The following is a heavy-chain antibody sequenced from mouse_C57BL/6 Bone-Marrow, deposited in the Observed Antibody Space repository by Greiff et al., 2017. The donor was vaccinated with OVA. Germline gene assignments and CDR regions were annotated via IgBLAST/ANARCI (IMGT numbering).Heavy chain of an antibody. J-gene: IGHJ2*01. D-gene: IGHD1-1*01. CDR1: GYTFTDYN. CDR2: INPNNGGT. Sequence: EVQLQESGPELVKPGASVKIPCKASGYTFTDYNMDWVKQSHGKSLEWIGDINPNNGGTIYNQKFKGKATLTVDRSSSTAYMELRSLTSEDTAVYYCARCPDYYGSSLYYFDYWGQGTTLTVSS. V-gene: IGHV1-18*01. CDR3: ARCPDYYGSSLYYFDY.